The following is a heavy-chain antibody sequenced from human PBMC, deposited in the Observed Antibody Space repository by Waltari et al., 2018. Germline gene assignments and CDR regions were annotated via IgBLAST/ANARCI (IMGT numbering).Heavy chain of an antibody. CDR1: GYPFTGYY. Sequence: QVQLVQSGAEVKKPGASVKASCKASGYPFTGYYIHWARQAPGQGLEWMGGINPNSGGTNDSQKFQGMVTMTRDTSITTAYMELSSLTSDDTAVYYCARSIAAARFDYWGQGTLVTVSS. V-gene: IGHV1-2*02. CDR2: INPNSGGT. CDR3: ARSIAAARFDY. J-gene: IGHJ4*02. D-gene: IGHD6-13*01.